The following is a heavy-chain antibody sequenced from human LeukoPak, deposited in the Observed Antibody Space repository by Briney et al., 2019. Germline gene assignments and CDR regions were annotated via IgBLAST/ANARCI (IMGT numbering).Heavy chain of an antibody. CDR3: ARRGTGWYYFNH. D-gene: IGHD6-19*01. CDR1: GFMFSSYW. CDR2: IKLDGSDK. V-gene: IGHV3-7*04. J-gene: IGHJ4*02. Sequence: GGSLRLSCAASGFMFSSYWMSWVRQAPGKGLEWVANIKLDGSDKYYVDSVKGRFTISRDNAKNSLYLQMNSLRSEDTAVYYCARRGTGWYYFNHWGQGILVTVSS.